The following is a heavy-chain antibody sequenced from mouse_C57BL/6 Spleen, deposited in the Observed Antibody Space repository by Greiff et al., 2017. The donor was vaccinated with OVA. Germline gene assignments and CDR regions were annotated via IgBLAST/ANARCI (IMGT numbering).Heavy chain of an antibody. V-gene: IGHV1-15*01. Sequence: VQLQQSGAELVRPGASVTLSCKASGYTFTDYEMHWVKQTPVHGLEWIGAIDPETGGTAYNQKFKGKAILTVDKSSSTAYMQLSSLTSEDSAVYYCARDYGSSRGDYWGQGTTLKVSS. CDR3: ARDYGSSRGDY. CDR2: IDPETGGT. CDR1: GYTFTDYE. J-gene: IGHJ2*01. D-gene: IGHD1-1*01.